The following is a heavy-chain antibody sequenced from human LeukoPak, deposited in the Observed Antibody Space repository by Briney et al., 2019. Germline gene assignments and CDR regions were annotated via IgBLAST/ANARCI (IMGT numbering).Heavy chain of an antibody. CDR2: ISSSGSTI. J-gene: IGHJ4*02. Sequence: GGSLRLSCAASGFTFSSYEMNWVRQAPGKGLEWVSYISSSGSTIYYADSVKGRFTISRDNAKNSLYLQMNSLRAEDTAVYYYARDRAVAYDYWGQGTLVTVSS. CDR1: GFTFSSYE. CDR3: ARDRAVAYDY. D-gene: IGHD6-19*01. V-gene: IGHV3-48*03.